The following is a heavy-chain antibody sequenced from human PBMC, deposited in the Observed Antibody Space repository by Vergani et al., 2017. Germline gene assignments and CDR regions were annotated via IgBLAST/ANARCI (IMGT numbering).Heavy chain of an antibody. CDR2: ISGSGGST. CDR1: GFTFSSYA. Sequence: EVQLLESGGGLVQPGGSLRLSCAASGFTFSSYAMSWVRQAPGKGLEWVSAISGSGGSTYYADSVKGRFTISRDNSKNTLYLQMNSLRAEDTAVYYCAGEVIAVAGTYYYGMDVWGQGTTVTVPS. V-gene: IGHV3-23*01. D-gene: IGHD6-19*01. J-gene: IGHJ6*02. CDR3: AGEVIAVAGTYYYGMDV.